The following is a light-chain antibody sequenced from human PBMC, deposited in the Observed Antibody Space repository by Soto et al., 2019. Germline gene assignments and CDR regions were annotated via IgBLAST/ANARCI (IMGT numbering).Light chain of an antibody. V-gene: IGKV1-8*01. Sequence: AVRMTQSPSSLSASAGDRVASACRASQDVGRYLAWYQQKPGQAPKLLIYGASTLQSGVPSRFSGGGSGTDFTLTISCLQSEDFATYYCQHYKNYPWTFGQGTKVDIK. J-gene: IGKJ1*01. CDR3: QHYKNYPWT. CDR1: QDVGRY. CDR2: GAS.